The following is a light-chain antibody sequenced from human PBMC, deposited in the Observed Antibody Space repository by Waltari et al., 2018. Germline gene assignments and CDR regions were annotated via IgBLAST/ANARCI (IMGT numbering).Light chain of an antibody. CDR2: EAS. CDR3: LQFNHYPRT. V-gene: IGKV1-9*01. J-gene: IGKJ4*01. Sequence: IQMTQSPSSLSASVGDRVVITCRASQAVGSYLCWYQQKPGKAPKLLIYEASTLQSGVPSRFSGSGSGTQFTLTISSLQPEDFATYFCLQFNHYPRTFGGGTKVEIK. CDR1: QAVGSY.